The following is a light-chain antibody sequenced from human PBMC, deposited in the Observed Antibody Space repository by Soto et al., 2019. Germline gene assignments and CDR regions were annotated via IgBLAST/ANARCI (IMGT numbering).Light chain of an antibody. V-gene: IGKV1-39*01. CDR3: QQSYNTPWT. Sequence: DIQMTQSPSTLSASVGDRVTITCRASQSISRWLAWHQQKPGKGPNLLIYAASSLQSGVPSRFSGSGSGTDFTLTISSLQPEDFATYYCQQSYNTPWTFGQGTKVDI. J-gene: IGKJ1*01. CDR2: AAS. CDR1: QSISRW.